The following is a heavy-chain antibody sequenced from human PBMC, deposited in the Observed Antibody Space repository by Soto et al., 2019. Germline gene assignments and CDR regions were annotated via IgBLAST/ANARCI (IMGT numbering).Heavy chain of an antibody. CDR2: ISRRGTGV. J-gene: IGHJ6*02. CDR3: AGAVTWGLDV. CDR1: GFTFSLYS. D-gene: IGHD3-16*01. Sequence: EVHLVESGGGLVQPGGSLRLSCAASGFTFSLYSMNWFRQAPGKGLEWVAYISRRGTGVPYADSVEGRYTFTRAEATTSSHLQMNRPRARATAIEYCAGAVTWGLDVWGQGTTVTISS. V-gene: IGHV3-48*01.